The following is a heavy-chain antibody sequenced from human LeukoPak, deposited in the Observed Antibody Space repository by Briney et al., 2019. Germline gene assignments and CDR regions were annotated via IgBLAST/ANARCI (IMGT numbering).Heavy chain of an antibody. CDR3: AKAHTRYSSGAQGPFDP. J-gene: IGHJ5*02. V-gene: IGHV3-11*01. CDR1: GFTFSDYY. Sequence: PGGSLRLSCAASGFTFSDYYMSWIRQAPGKGLEWVSYISSSGSTIYYADSVKGRFTISRDNAKNSLYLQMNSLRAGDTALYYCAKAHTRYSSGAQGPFDPWGQGTLVTVSS. D-gene: IGHD6-19*01. CDR2: ISSSGSTI.